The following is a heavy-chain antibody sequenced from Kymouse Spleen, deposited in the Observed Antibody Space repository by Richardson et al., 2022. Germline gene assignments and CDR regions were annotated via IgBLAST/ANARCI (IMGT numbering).Heavy chain of an antibody. V-gene: IGHV4-34*01. J-gene: IGHJ4*02. D-gene: IGHD3-10*01. CDR1: GGSFSGYY. CDR3: ARSRGFGESHFDY. Sequence: QVQLQQWGAGLLKPSETLSLTCAVYGGSFSGYYWSWIRQPPGKGLEWIGEINHSGSTNYNPSLKSRVTISVDTSKNQFSLKLSSVTAADTAVYYCARSRGFGESHFDYWGQGTLVTVSS. CDR2: INHSGST.